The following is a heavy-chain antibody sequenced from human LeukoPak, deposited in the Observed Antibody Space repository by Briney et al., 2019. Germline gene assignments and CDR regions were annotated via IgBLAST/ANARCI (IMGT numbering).Heavy chain of an antibody. CDR3: ARGGQSEASFFDI. CDR1: GGSFSGYY. V-gene: IGHV4-34*01. Sequence: SETLSLTCAVYGGSFSGYYWSWIRQPPGKGLEWIGEINHSGSTNYNASLESRVTISVGTSKNQFSLKLSSVTAADTAVYYCARGGQSEASFFDIWGQGTMVTVSS. J-gene: IGHJ3*02. CDR2: INHSGST. D-gene: IGHD5-24*01.